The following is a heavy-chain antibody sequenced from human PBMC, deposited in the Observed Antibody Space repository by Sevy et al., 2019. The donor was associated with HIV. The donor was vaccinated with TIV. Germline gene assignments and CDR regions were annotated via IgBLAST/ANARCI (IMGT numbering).Heavy chain of an antibody. D-gene: IGHD1-7*01. CDR2: IKSKTDGGTT. Sequence: GGSLRLSCAASGFIFANAWMNWVRQTPGKGLEWVGRIKSKTDGGTTDYVAPVKGRFTISRDDSKNRLYLQMNSLRTEDTAVYYCTAEFHWNSDDYWGQGTLVTVSS. CDR3: TAEFHWNSDDY. CDR1: GFIFANAW. V-gene: IGHV3-15*07. J-gene: IGHJ4*02.